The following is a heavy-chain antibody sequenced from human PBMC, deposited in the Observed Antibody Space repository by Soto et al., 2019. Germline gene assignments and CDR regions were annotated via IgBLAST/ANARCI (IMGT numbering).Heavy chain of an antibody. CDR3: ARDSWVQYYDSSGYYLTPTPDY. CDR1: GGTFSSYA. Sequence: QVQLVQSGAEVKKPGSSVKVSCKASGGTFSSYAISWVRQAPGPGLEWMGGIIPIFGTANYAQKFQGRVTIYADESTSTAYMELSSLRSEDTAVYYCARDSWVQYYDSSGYYLTPTPDYWGQGTLVTVSS. J-gene: IGHJ4*02. V-gene: IGHV1-69*01. CDR2: IIPIFGTA. D-gene: IGHD3-22*01.